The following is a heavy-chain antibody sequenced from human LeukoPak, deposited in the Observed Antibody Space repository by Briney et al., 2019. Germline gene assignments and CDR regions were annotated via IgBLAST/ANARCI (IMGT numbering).Heavy chain of an antibody. J-gene: IGHJ4*02. CDR1: GDSVSSSSAA. CDR3: ARGTGTFDF. V-gene: IGHV6-1*01. D-gene: IGHD3-10*01. CDR2: TYYRSKWFN. Sequence: SQTLSLTCAISGDSVSSSSAAWSWIRQSPSRGLEWLGRTYYRSKWFNDYANSVKSRVSINSDTSKNQISLLLNSLTPEDTAVYYCARGTGTFDFWGQGTLVTVSS.